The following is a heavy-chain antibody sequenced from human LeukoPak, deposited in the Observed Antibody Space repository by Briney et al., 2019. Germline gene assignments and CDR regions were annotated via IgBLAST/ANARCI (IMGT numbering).Heavy chain of an antibody. CDR1: GFTFSSYA. CDR3: ARSSSGWYSFDY. CDR2: VSRSGSST. V-gene: IGHV3-23*01. J-gene: IGHJ4*02. Sequence: PGGSLRLSCAASGFTFSSYAMHWVRQAPGKGLEWVSGVSRSGSSTKYADNVKGRFIISGDNPKNTLYLHMNSLRAEDTAVYYCARSSSGWYSFDYWGQGTLVTVSS. D-gene: IGHD6-19*01.